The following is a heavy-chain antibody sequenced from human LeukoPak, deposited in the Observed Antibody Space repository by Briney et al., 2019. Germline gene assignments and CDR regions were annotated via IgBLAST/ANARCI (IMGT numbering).Heavy chain of an antibody. CDR3: ARHDRYYDSSGYYYTYFDY. CDR1: GGSISSYY. J-gene: IGHJ4*02. Sequence: PSETLSLTCTVSGGSISSYYWSWIRQPPGKGLEWIGYIYDSGSTNYNPSLKSRVTISVDTSKNQFSLKLSSVTAADTAVYYCARHDRYYDSSGYYYTYFDYWDQGTLVTVSS. D-gene: IGHD3-22*01. CDR2: IYDSGST. V-gene: IGHV4-59*08.